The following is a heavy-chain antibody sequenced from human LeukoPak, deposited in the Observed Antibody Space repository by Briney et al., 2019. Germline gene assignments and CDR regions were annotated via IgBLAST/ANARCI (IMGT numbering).Heavy chain of an antibody. Sequence: TGGSLRLSCAASGFTFSSYSMNWVRQVPGKGLVWVSRIKSDGSSTSYADSVKGRFTISRDNAKNTLYLQMNSLRAEDTAVYYCVRDGYSFGHDFDYWGQGTLVTVSS. CDR1: GFTFSSYS. D-gene: IGHD5-18*01. CDR2: IKSDGSST. CDR3: VRDGYSFGHDFDY. J-gene: IGHJ4*02. V-gene: IGHV3-74*01.